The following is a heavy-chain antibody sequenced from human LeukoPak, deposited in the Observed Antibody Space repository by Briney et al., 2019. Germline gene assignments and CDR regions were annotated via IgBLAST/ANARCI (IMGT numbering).Heavy chain of an antibody. Sequence: PSETLSLTCTVSGGSISSSSYYWGWIRQPPGKGLEWIGGIYYSGSTYYNPSLKSRVTISVDTSKNQFSLKLSSVTAADTAVYYCARLLGGSYGKLFDPWGQGTLVTVSS. CDR1: GGSISSSSYY. J-gene: IGHJ5*02. CDR3: ARLLGGSYGKLFDP. D-gene: IGHD1-26*01. V-gene: IGHV4-39*01. CDR2: IYYSGST.